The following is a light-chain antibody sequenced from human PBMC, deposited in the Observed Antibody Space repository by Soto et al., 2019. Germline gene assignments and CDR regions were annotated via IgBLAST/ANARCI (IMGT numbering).Light chain of an antibody. CDR2: LGS. J-gene: IGKJ1*01. Sequence: DIVMTQSPLSLPVTPGEPASISCRSSQSLLHSNGYNYLDWYLQKPGQSPQLLIYLGSNRASGVPDRFSGSGSGTDFTLKISRVEAEDVGVYYCMQGLPNPPWPFGQGTKVDIX. CDR1: QSLLHSNGYNY. CDR3: MQGLPNPPWP. V-gene: IGKV2-28*01.